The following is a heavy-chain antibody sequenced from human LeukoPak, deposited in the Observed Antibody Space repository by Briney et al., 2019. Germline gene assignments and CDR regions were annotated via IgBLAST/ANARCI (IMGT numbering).Heavy chain of an antibody. CDR1: GFTFSGYP. D-gene: IGHD5-18*01. J-gene: IGHJ4*02. CDR2: ISVISSTI. Sequence: GGSLRLSCAASGFTFSGYPMNWVRQAPGKGLEWVSYISVISSTIYYADSVKGRFTISRDNAKNSLYLQMHNLRDEDTAVYYCVREGSNYGYAYWGQGTLVTVSS. V-gene: IGHV3-48*02. CDR3: VREGSNYGYAY.